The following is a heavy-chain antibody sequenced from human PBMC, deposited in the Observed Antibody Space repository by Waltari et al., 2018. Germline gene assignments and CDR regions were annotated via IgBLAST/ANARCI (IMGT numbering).Heavy chain of an antibody. CDR3: ASLSGGYFDY. CDR2: IYYSGST. CDR1: GGSISSYY. V-gene: IGHV4-59*01. Sequence: QVQLQESGPGLGKPSETLSLTCTVSGGSISSYYWSWIRQPPGKGLEWIGYIYYSGSTNYNPSLKSRVTISVDTSKNQFSLKLSSVTAADTAVYYCASLSGGYFDYWGQGTLVTVSS. J-gene: IGHJ4*02.